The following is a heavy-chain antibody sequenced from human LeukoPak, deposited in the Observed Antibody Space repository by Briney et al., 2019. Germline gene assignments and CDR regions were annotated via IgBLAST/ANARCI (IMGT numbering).Heavy chain of an antibody. Sequence: GGSLRLSCAASGFIFSSYGMHWVRQAPGKGLEWVAFIRYDGSNKYYADSVKGRFTISRDNSKNTLYLQMNSLRAEGTAVYYCAKDRQSITMVRGGARYYYYMDVWGKGTTVTISS. CDR2: IRYDGSNK. V-gene: IGHV3-30*02. CDR1: GFIFSSYG. D-gene: IGHD3-10*01. J-gene: IGHJ6*03. CDR3: AKDRQSITMVRGGARYYYYMDV.